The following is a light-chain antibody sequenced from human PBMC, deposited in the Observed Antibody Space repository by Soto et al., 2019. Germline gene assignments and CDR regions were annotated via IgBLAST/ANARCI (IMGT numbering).Light chain of an antibody. CDR3: QRRSNWPPIT. CDR2: DAS. Sequence: ELVFTQSPATLCLSPRERATLSCRAGQSVSRYLAWYQQKPGQAPRLLIYDASDRATGIPARFSGSGSGTDFTLTISILEPEDFAVYYCQRRSNWPPITFGQGTRLEIK. V-gene: IGKV3-11*01. CDR1: QSVSRY. J-gene: IGKJ5*01.